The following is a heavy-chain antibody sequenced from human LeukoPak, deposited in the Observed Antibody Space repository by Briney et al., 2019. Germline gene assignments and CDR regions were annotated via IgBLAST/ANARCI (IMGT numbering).Heavy chain of an antibody. D-gene: IGHD2-2*01. V-gene: IGHV5-51*01. CDR3: ARRIREGRSNKMNGPSDP. Sequence: GESLKISCKGSGYSFSNYWIVWVRQMPGKGLEWMGIIYPGDSDTRYSPSFQGQVTISADKSINTAYLQWNNPKASDTGMYYCARRIREGRSNKMNGPSDPWGQGTLVIVSS. CDR1: GYSFSNYW. J-gene: IGHJ5*02. CDR2: IYPGDSDT.